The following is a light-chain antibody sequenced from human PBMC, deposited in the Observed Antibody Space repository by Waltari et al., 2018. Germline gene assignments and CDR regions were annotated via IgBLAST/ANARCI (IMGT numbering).Light chain of an antibody. J-gene: IGLJ3*02. CDR2: DVS. V-gene: IGLV2-14*03. Sequence: QSALTPPASVSGSPGQSITLSCTGNSSDIGTYNFFSRYQQHPGKAPKLMIYDVSYRPSGVSNRFSGSKSGNTASLTISGLQAEDEADYYCSSYTGSSTLWMFGGGTKLSVL. CDR1: SSDIGTYNF. CDR3: SSYTGSSTLWM.